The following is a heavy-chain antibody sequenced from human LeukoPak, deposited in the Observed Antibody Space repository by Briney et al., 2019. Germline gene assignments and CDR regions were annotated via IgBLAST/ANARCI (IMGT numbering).Heavy chain of an antibody. V-gene: IGHV4-59*08. J-gene: IGHJ3*02. D-gene: IGHD2-15*01. CDR2: IYYSGST. CDR3: ARRFLSCSGGSCYYNAFDI. Sequence: SETLSLTCTVSGGSISSYYWSWIRQPPGKGLEWIGYIYYSGSTNYNTSLKSRVTISVDTSKNQFSLKLSSVTAADTAVYYCARRFLSCSGGSCYYNAFDIWGQGTMVTVSS. CDR1: GGSISSYY.